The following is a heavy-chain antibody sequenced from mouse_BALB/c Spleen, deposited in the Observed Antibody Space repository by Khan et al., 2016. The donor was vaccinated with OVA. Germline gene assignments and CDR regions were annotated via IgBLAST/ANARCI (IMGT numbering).Heavy chain of an antibody. V-gene: IGHV9-2-1*01. J-gene: IGHJ2*01. CDR3: ARDRYDYFDY. Sequence: QIQLVQSGPELKKPGETVKISCKASGYTFTDYSMHWVKQAPGKGLKWMGWINTETGEPTYADDFKGRFAFSLETSASTAYLQINNLKNEDTASYFCARDRYDYFDYWGQGTTLTVSS. D-gene: IGHD2-14*01. CDR2: INTETGEP. CDR1: GYTFTDYS.